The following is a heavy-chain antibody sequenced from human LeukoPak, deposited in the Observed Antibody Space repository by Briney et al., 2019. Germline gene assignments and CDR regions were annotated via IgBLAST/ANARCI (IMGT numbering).Heavy chain of an antibody. Sequence: PSETLSLTCTVSGGSISSYYWSWIRQPPGKGLEWIGSIYYSGTTDYHPSLKSRVTISVDTSKNQVSLRLSSVTAADTAVYFCARGEAVPYYYHGMDVWGQGTRVTVSS. J-gene: IGHJ6*02. CDR1: GGSISSYY. CDR2: IYYSGTT. V-gene: IGHV4-59*01. CDR3: ARGEAVPYYYHGMDV.